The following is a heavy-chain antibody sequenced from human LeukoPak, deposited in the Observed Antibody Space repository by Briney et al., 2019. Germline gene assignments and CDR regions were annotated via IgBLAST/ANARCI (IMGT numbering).Heavy chain of an antibody. D-gene: IGHD3-22*01. CDR2: ISGSGGST. V-gene: IGHV3-23*01. J-gene: IGHJ6*02. Sequence: GGSLRLSCAASGFTFSTYAMSWVRQAPGKGLEWVSAISGSGGSTNYADSVKGRVTVSRDNSKSTLYLQMNSLRAEDTAVYYCARARPWDSSRSYYFGMDVWGHGTTVTVSS. CDR3: ARARPWDSSRSYYFGMDV. CDR1: GFTFSTYA.